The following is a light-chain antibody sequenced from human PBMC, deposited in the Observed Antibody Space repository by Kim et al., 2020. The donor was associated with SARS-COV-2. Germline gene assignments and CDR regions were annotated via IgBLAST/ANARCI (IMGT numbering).Light chain of an antibody. Sequence: ASVKRTCTRSSGNGRYANAWHQQQPEKGPRYLMQVNSDGSHSEGDGIPDRFSGSSSGAERYLTISSLQSEDEADYYCQTWGTGNWVFGGGTQLTVL. J-gene: IGLJ3*02. V-gene: IGLV4-69*02. CDR1: SGNGRYA. CDR2: VNSDGSH. CDR3: QTWGTGNWV.